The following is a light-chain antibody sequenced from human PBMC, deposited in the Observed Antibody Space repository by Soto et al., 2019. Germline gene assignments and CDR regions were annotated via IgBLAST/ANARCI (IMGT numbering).Light chain of an antibody. Sequence: DTQMTQSPSSLSASVGDRVTITCRASHTISSYLSWYQQQPGKAPKLLVYAASTLQGGVPSRFSGSGAGTDFTLTISDLQSEDFATYYCQQTYTAPYTFGQGTKLEIK. V-gene: IGKV1-39*01. J-gene: IGKJ2*01. CDR1: HTISSY. CDR3: QQTYTAPYT. CDR2: AAS.